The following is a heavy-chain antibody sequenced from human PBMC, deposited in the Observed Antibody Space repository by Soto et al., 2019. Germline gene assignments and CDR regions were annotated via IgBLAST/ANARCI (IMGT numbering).Heavy chain of an antibody. CDR1: GGTFNGHS. Sequence: SVKVSCKASGGTFNGHSFSWVRQAPGQGLEWMGSTIPIFNTSTYAQKFQGRVTITADESTTTAYMDLSSLTSEDTAVYYCATDDTVLVGADSAFDIWGQGTMVTVSS. J-gene: IGHJ3*02. CDR3: ATDDTVLVGADSAFDI. D-gene: IGHD4-17*01. V-gene: IGHV1-69*13. CDR2: TIPIFNTS.